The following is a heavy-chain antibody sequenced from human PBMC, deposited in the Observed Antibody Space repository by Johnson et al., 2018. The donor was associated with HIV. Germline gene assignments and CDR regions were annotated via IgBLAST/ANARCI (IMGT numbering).Heavy chain of an antibody. Sequence: VQLVESGGGLVQPGGSLRLSCATSGFSVSSNYMSWVRQAPGKGLEWVSVMSSGDNTHYADSVKGRFTISRDNSKNTLYLQMKSLGTEDTAVLYCAKGGEDWYGGFDFWGQGTMAIVSS. J-gene: IGHJ3*01. CDR2: MSSGDNT. V-gene: IGHV3-66*02. CDR3: AKGGEDWYGGFDF. CDR1: GFSVSSNY. D-gene: IGHD4-23*01.